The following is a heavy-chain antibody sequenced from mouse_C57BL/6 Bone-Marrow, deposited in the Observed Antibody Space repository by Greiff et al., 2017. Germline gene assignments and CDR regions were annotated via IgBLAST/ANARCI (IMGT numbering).Heavy chain of an antibody. CDR3: ARGYHDY. D-gene: IGHD2-14*01. CDR1: GYSITSGYY. V-gene: IGHV3-6*01. Sequence: EVQLQESGPGLVKPSQSLSLTCSVTGYSITSGYYWNWIRQFPGNKLEWMGYISYDGSNNYNPSLKNRISITRDTSKNQCFLKLNSVATEDTATYVCARGYHDYWGQGTTLTVSS. J-gene: IGHJ2*01. CDR2: ISYDGSN.